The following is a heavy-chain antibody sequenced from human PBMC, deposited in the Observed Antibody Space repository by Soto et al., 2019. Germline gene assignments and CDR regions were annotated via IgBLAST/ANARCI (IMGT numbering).Heavy chain of an antibody. CDR1: GFTFSGYW. CDR2: IKGDGSEK. CDR3: AREGRGDCSSTSCPGI. D-gene: IGHD2-2*01. Sequence: EVQLVESGGGLVQPGGSLRLSCAGAGFTFSGYWMSWVRQAPGKGLEWVANIKGDGSEKYYMDSVKGRFTISRDNAKNSLYLQMNSLRAEDTAVYYCAREGRGDCSSTSCPGIWGQGTLVTVSS. J-gene: IGHJ4*02. V-gene: IGHV3-7*01.